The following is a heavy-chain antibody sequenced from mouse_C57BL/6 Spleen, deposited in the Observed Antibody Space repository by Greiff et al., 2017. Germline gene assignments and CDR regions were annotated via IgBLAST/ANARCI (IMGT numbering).Heavy chain of an antibody. CDR2: INPSNGGT. J-gene: IGHJ1*03. D-gene: IGHD1-1*01. CDR1: GYTFTSYW. Sequence: VQLQQPGTELVQPGASVKLSCKASGYTFTSYWMHWVKQRPGQGLEWIGNINPSNGGTNYNETFKSKATLTIDNSSSTAYMQLSSLTSEDSAVCDCARDYYGRPNWYFDVWGTGTTVTVSS. V-gene: IGHV1-53*01. CDR3: ARDYYGRPNWYFDV.